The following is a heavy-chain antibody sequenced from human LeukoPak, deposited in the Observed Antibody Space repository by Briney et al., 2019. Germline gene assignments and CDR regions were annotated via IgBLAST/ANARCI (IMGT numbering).Heavy chain of an antibody. V-gene: IGHV3-43D*03. CDR1: GFTFDDYA. D-gene: IGHD3-22*01. J-gene: IGHJ4*02. CDR2: ISWDGGST. CDR3: AKDGGIGYYYDSSGYYPFDY. Sequence: GGSLRLSCAASGFTFDDYAVHWVRQAPGKGLEWVSLISWDGGSTYYADSVKGRFTISRDNSKNSLYLQMNSLRAEDTALYYCAKDGGIGYYYDSSGYYPFDYWGQGTLVTVSS.